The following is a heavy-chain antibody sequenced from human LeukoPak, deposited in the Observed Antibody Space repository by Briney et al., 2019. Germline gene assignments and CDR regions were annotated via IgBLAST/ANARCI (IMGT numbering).Heavy chain of an antibody. Sequence: GGSLRLSCAASGFTFSSYWMSWVRQAPGKGLEWGANIKQEGSEKYYVDSVKGRFTISRDNAKNSLYLQMNSLTAEDTAVYYCARSKLPRWLLGDYFDYWGQGTLVTVSS. CDR3: ARSKLPRWLLGDYFDY. V-gene: IGHV3-7*01. CDR2: IKQEGSEK. J-gene: IGHJ4*02. D-gene: IGHD5-24*01. CDR1: GFTFSSYW.